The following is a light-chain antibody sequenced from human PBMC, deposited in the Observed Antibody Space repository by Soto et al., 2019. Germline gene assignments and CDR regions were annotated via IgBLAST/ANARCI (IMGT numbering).Light chain of an antibody. CDR1: SSNIGSNT. CDR2: SYN. Sequence: QSVLTQPPSASGTPGQRVTISCSGSSSNIGSNTVNWYQQLPGTAPKLLIYSYNQRPSGVPDRFSGSKSGTSASLAISGLQSGDEADYYCAAWDDSLNGQVVFGGGTKLTVL. J-gene: IGLJ2*01. V-gene: IGLV1-44*01. CDR3: AAWDDSLNGQVV.